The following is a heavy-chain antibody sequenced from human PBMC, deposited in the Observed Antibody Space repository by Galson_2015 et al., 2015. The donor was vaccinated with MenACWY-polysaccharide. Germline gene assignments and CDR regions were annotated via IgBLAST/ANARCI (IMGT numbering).Heavy chain of an antibody. D-gene: IGHD2-15*01. CDR3: TRGAYSSFDI. J-gene: IGHJ3*02. CDR1: GDSVSNNPPP. V-gene: IGHV6-1*01. CDR2: TYRGSN. Sequence: CAISGDSVSNNPPPCPRLTQPPSRGLEWLGRTYRGSNQYAASMRGRIAIHSDTSTNQFSLQLSSVTPEDTGLYYCTRGAYSSFDIWGQGTMVTVSS.